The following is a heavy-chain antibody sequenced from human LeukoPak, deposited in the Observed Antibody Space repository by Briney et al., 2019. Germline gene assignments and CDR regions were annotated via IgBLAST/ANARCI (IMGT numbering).Heavy chain of an antibody. V-gene: IGHV3-7*01. D-gene: IGHD2-8*02. Sequence: PGGSLRLSCAASGFTFSSYWMSWVRQAPGKGLEWVANIKQDGSEKYYVDSVKGRFTISRDNAKNSPYLQMNSLRAEDTAVYYCARDKALRSWYNWFDPWGQGTLVTVSS. CDR2: IKQDGSEK. CDR1: GFTFSSYW. CDR3: ARDKALRSWYNWFDP. J-gene: IGHJ5*02.